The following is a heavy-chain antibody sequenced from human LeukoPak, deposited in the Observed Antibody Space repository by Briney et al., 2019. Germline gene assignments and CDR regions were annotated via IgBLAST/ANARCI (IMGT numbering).Heavy chain of an antibody. J-gene: IGHJ4*02. D-gene: IGHD1-26*01. V-gene: IGHV3-64*04. CDR2: VNTNGGAT. CDR1: GFTFSSYP. CDR3: ALYSGSYHSWDY. Sequence: GGSLRLSCSASGFTFSSYPMHWVRQAPGKGLEYVSVVNTNGGATYYADSVKGRSTISRDNAKNSLYLQMNSLGAEDTAVYYCALYSGSYHSWDYWGQGALVTVSS.